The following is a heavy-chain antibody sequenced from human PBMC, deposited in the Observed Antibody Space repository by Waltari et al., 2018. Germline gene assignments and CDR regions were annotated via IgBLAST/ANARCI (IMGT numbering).Heavy chain of an antibody. CDR3: ARGGSYDPPSY. V-gene: IGHV3-7*04. D-gene: IGHD3-16*01. Sequence: EVQLVESGGGLVQPGGSLRLSCAASGFTFSSYWMSWVRQAPGKGLEWVANIKQDGSGKYYVDSVKGRFTISRGNAKNSLYLQMNSLRAEDTAVYYCARGGSYDPPSYWGQGTLVTVSS. CDR1: GFTFSSYW. CDR2: IKQDGSGK. J-gene: IGHJ4*02.